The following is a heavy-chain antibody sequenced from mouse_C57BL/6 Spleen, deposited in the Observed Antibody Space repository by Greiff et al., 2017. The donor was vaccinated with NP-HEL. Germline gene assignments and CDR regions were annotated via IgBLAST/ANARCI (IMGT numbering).Heavy chain of an antibody. J-gene: IGHJ1*03. CDR2: IRNKANGYTT. D-gene: IGHD1-1*01. Sequence: DVKLVESGGGLVQPGGSLSLSCAASGFTFTDYYMSWVRQPPGKALEWLGFIRNKANGYTTEYSASVKGRFTISRDNSQSILYLQMNALRAEDSATYYCARYRGKNWYFDVWGTGTTVTVSS. CDR3: ARYRGKNWYFDV. CDR1: GFTFTDYY. V-gene: IGHV7-3*01.